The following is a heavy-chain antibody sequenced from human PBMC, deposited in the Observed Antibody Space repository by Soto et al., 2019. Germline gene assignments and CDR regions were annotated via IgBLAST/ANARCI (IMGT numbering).Heavy chain of an antibody. V-gene: IGHV4-59*01. CDR3: ARDLWGYCGTDCYPLDV. CDR1: GGSISGYY. Sequence: PSETLSLTCTVSGGSISGYYWSWIRQPPGKGSEWIGYMYNTGSTVYNPSFKSRVTISVDTSKNQFSLKLNSVTAADTAVYYCARDLWGYCGTDCYPLDVWGQGPTVS. CDR2: MYNTGST. D-gene: IGHD2-21*02. J-gene: IGHJ6*02.